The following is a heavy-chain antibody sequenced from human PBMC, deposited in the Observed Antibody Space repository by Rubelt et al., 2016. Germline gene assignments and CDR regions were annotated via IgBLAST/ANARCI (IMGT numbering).Heavy chain of an antibody. J-gene: IGHJ5*02. CDR2: IYPGDSDT. V-gene: IGHV5-51*01. Sequence: EVQLVQSGPEVKKPGESLKISCKGSGYSFTTYWIGWVRQMPGKGLEWMGIIYPGDSDTRYSPSCQGKVTTSADKSIRTAYLQWSSLKASDTAMYYCARLERFFGPFDPWGQGSLVTVSS. CDR1: GYSFTTYW. D-gene: IGHD1-1*01. CDR3: ARLERFFGPFDP.